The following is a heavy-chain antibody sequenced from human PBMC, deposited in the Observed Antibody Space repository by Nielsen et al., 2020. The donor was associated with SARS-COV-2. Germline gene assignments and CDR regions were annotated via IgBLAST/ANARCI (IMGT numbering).Heavy chain of an antibody. J-gene: IGHJ2*01. CDR1: GFTFRLYA. V-gene: IGHV3-69-1*01. CDR2: LSSSGNI. CDR3: AREIFDV. Sequence: GESLKISCAASGFTFRLYAMNWVRQAPGKGLEWVSFLSSSGNIQYADSVKGRFTISRDNAKNSVYLQMNTLRPEDTAVYYCAREIFDVWGRGTLVTVSS.